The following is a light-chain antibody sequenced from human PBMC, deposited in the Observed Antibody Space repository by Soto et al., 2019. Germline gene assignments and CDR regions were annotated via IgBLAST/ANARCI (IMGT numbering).Light chain of an antibody. Sequence: DIQMTQSPSSVSASVGDSLTITCRASQGITSWLAWYQQKPGRAPKLLIYAASNLQSGVPSRFSGSGSGTDFTLTISSLQPEDFGTYYCQQTSSFPLTLCGGNKVEIK. V-gene: IGKV1-12*01. CDR3: QQTSSFPLT. CDR2: AAS. J-gene: IGKJ4*01. CDR1: QGITSW.